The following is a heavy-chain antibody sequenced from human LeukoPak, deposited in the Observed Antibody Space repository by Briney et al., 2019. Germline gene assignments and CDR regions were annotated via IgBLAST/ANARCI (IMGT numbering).Heavy chain of an antibody. CDR2: ISPNNGNA. CDR1: GYIFANFG. V-gene: IGHV1-18*01. Sequence: ASVKVSCKASGYIFANFGINWVRQAPGQGLEWLGWISPNNGNANYAQKLQGRVTMTRDTSTSTAYLDLRSLRSDDTAVYYCARDSLHRYKYDRSGYYRNPYDFWGQGTMVTVSS. J-gene: IGHJ3*01. CDR3: ARDSLHRYKYDRSGYYRNPYDF. D-gene: IGHD3-22*01.